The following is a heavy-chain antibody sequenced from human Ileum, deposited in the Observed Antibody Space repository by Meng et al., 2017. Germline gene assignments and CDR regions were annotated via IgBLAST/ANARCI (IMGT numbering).Heavy chain of an antibody. CDR3: GPESTGDD. D-gene: IGHD2-2*01. V-gene: IGHV3-74*01. J-gene: IGHJ4*02. CDR2: ITHDGRGT. CDR1: GFTFRCYW. Sequence: ERFVVSGGGVVTAGCALRLSFVASGFTFRCYWMHLVRPATGKGLVWLSRITHDGRGTHYADAVKGRFTISRDNAKNTLYLQINSLRAEDTGVYYCGPESTGDDWGQGTLVTVSS.